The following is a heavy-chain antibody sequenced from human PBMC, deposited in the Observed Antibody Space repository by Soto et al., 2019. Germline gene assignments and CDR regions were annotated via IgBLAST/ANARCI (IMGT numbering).Heavy chain of an antibody. D-gene: IGHD3-3*01. CDR3: ARQTDSFYTFDAFDI. CDR2: VYYSGST. V-gene: IGHV4-39*01. J-gene: IGHJ3*02. CDR1: GGSISSGSYY. Sequence: SETLSLTCTVSGGSISSGSYYWDWIRQPPGKGLEWIGNVYYSGSTNYNPSLESRVTISVDTSKNQFSLKLSSVTAADTAVYYCARQTDSFYTFDAFDIWGQGTMVT.